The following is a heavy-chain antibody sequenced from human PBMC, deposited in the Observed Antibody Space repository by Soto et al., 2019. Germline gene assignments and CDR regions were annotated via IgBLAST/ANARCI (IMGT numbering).Heavy chain of an antibody. CDR3: TADLPDNWFDP. Sequence: GALRLSCATSRFSFSNAWMNWVRQAPGRGLEWVGRIKSLTDGGATDYAAPVKGRFTITRDDSKDTLYLHMNNLKTEDTAMYFCTADLPDNWFDPWGQGNMVTVYS. D-gene: IGHD3-22*01. CDR1: RFSFSNAW. CDR2: IKSLTDGGAT. J-gene: IGHJ5*02. V-gene: IGHV3-15*01.